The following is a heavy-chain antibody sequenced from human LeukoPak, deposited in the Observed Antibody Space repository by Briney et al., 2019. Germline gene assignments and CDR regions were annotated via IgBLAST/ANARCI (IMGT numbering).Heavy chain of an antibody. V-gene: IGHV1-69*13. CDR3: ARCGDGYDNWFDP. J-gene: IGHJ5*02. Sequence: ASVKVSCKASGGTFSSYAISWVRQAPGQGLEWMGGIIPIFGTANYAQKFQGRVTITADESTSTAYMELSSLRSEDTAVYYCARCGDGYDNWFDPWGQGTLVTVSS. CDR1: GGTFSSYA. CDR2: IIPIFGTA. D-gene: IGHD5-24*01.